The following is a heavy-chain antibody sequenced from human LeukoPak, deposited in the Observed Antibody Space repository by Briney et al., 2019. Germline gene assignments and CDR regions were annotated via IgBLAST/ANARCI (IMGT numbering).Heavy chain of an antibody. J-gene: IGHJ5*02. CDR2: IYYSGGT. D-gene: IGHD1-26*01. CDR1: GASITRGDYY. V-gene: IGHV4-30-4*08. Sequence: SETLSLTCTVSGASITRGDYYWSWVRQPPGKGLEFIGYIYYSGGTYYNPSLKSRLNISVDTSRNQFSLNLTSVTAADTAVYYCAREIVGAQTSWFDPWGPGTLVTVSS. CDR3: AREIVGAQTSWFDP.